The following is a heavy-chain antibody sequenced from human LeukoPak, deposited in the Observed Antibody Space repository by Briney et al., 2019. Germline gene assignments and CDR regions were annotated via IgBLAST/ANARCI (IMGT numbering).Heavy chain of an antibody. CDR1: GFTFGNFW. CDR2: IKQDGSEK. D-gene: IGHD3-3*01. V-gene: IGHV3-7*01. J-gene: IGHJ3*02. CDR3: ARESFTVFRVVDASDI. Sequence: GGSLRLSCAASGFTFGNFWLSWVRRAPGKGLEWVANIKQDGSEKYYVDSVEGRFTISRDNSKNSLYLQMNSLRAEDTAVYYCARESFTVFRVVDASDIWGQGAMVTVSS.